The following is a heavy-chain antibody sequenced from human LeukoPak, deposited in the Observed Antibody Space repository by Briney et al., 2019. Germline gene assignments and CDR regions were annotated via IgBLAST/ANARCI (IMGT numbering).Heavy chain of an antibody. Sequence: GGSLKISCQGPGYTFTSYWIGRVRQIPGKGLEWMGIFYPGDAHTRYSPSFQGQVTISADKSISTAYLQWSSLKASDTAMYYCARRIAVAGQDLFDYWGQGTLVTVSS. V-gene: IGHV5-51*01. J-gene: IGHJ4*02. CDR1: GYTFTSYW. CDR3: ARRIAVAGQDLFDY. D-gene: IGHD6-19*01. CDR2: FYPGDAHT.